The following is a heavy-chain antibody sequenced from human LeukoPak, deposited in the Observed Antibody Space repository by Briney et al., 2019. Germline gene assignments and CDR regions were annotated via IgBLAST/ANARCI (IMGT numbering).Heavy chain of an antibody. V-gene: IGHV3-74*01. Sequence: GGSLRLSCAASGFIFSSYWMHWVRQPPGKGLVYIACINTDGISTSYADSVKGRFTISRDNAKNTLYLQMNSLRAEDTAVYYCARSRTYGDYGRGLDYWGQRTLVTVSS. D-gene: IGHD4-17*01. J-gene: IGHJ4*02. CDR1: GFIFSSYW. CDR3: ARSRTYGDYGRGLDY. CDR2: INTDGIST.